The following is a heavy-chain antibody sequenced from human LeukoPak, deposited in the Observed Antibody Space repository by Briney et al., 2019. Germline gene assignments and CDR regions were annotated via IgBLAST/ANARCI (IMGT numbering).Heavy chain of an antibody. Sequence: ASVKVSCKASGYTFTGYYMHWVRQAPGQGLEWMGWINPNSGGTNYAQKFQGRVTMTRDTSISTAYMELSRLRSDDTAVYYCARGAFLLQYRRNFDPWGQGTLVTVSS. V-gene: IGHV1-2*02. CDR2: INPNSGGT. CDR3: ARGAFLLQYRRNFDP. D-gene: IGHD3-9*01. J-gene: IGHJ5*02. CDR1: GYTFTGYY.